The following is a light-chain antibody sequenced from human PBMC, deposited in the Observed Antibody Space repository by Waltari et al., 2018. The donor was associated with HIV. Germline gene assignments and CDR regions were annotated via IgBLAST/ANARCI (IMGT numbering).Light chain of an antibody. CDR3: QQLKSYPVT. V-gene: IGKV1-9*01. J-gene: IGKJ3*01. CDR1: QDISSY. CDR2: TAS. Sequence: DIQLTQSPSFLSASVGDSVTITCRASQDISSYLAWYQQKPGKAPKVFIYTASTLQGGVPARFSGSGSGTEFTLTITSLQPEDFATYYCQQLKSYPVTFGPGTKVDLK.